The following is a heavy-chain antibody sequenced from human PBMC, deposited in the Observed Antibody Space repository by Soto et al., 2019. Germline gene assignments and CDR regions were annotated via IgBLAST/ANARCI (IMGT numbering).Heavy chain of an antibody. V-gene: IGHV3-30*18. D-gene: IGHD2-15*01. CDR1: GFTFSSYG. CDR3: AKAPGWSPRTNDAFAI. Sequence: PGGSLRLSCAASGFTFSSYGMHWVRQAPGKGLEWVAVISYDVSNKYYADSVKGRFTISRDNSKNTLYLQMNSLRAEDTAVYYCAKAPGWSPRTNDAFAIWGQGTMVTVSS. CDR2: ISYDVSNK. J-gene: IGHJ3*02.